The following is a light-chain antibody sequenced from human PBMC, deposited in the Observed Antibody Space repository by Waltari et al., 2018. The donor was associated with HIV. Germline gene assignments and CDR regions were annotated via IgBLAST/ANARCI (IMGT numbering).Light chain of an antibody. J-gene: IGKJ5*01. Sequence: DIQMTQSPSSLSASVGDRVTITCRTSQSIGSYVSWYQQKPGQAPKILIFGAALFQEGVPSKFSGSGSETHFTLTISSLQTEDFATYYCQQTFATPVTFGQGTRL. CDR2: GAA. CDR3: QQTFATPVT. V-gene: IGKV1-39*01. CDR1: QSIGSY.